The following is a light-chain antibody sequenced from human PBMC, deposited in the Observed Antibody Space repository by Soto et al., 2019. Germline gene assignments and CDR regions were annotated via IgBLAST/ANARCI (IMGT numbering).Light chain of an antibody. J-gene: IGLJ3*02. V-gene: IGLV2-14*01. CDR3: SSYTGSNTGV. Sequence: QSALTQPASVSGSPGQSITISCTGTSSDVGHYNYVSWYQQHPGKAPKLMIYEVTNRPSGVSDHFSGSRSGNTASLTISGLQAEDEADYYCSSYTGSNTGVFGGGTKVTVL. CDR2: EVT. CDR1: SSDVGHYNY.